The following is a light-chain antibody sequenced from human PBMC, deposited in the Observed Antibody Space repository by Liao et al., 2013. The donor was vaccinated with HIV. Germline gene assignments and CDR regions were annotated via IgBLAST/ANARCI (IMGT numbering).Light chain of an antibody. CDR3: QAWDSNTAYV. J-gene: IGLJ1*01. CDR2: QDT. CDR1: KLGNKY. Sequence: SYELTQPPSVSVSPGQTASISCSGDKLGNKYACWYQQKPGQSPVMVMYQDTKRPSGIPERFSGSNSGSTATLTISGTQAMDEADYYCQAWDSNTAYVFGTGTKVTVL. V-gene: IGLV3-1*01.